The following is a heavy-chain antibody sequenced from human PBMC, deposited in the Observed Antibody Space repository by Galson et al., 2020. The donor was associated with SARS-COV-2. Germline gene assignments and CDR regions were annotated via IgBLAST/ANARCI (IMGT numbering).Heavy chain of an antibody. CDR3: ARDGQSRRGWAVDY. V-gene: IGHV3-33*08. D-gene: IGHD6-19*01. CDR2: IFFDGSEK. Sequence: GESLKISCAASGFTFSIYGMHWVRQAPGKGLEWVAQIFFDGSEKYYGDSVRGRFTISRDSSKNTVYLQMNNLRVDDTAVYYCARDGQSRRGWAVDYWGQGTLLTVSS. CDR1: GFTFSIYG. J-gene: IGHJ4*02.